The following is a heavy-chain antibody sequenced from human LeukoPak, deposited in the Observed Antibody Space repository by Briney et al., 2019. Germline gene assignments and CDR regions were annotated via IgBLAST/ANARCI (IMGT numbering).Heavy chain of an antibody. D-gene: IGHD2-15*01. CDR2: ITGSGPYM. Sequence: GGSLRLSCAASGFTFSTFAMHWVRLSPGKGLEWVSSITGSGPYMLYADSVKHRFTISRDSTKNLLYLEMNSLRAEDTAMYYCARESVVPDAFDIWGQGTMVTVSS. V-gene: IGHV3-21*06. CDR1: GFTFSTFA. CDR3: ARESVVPDAFDI. J-gene: IGHJ3*02.